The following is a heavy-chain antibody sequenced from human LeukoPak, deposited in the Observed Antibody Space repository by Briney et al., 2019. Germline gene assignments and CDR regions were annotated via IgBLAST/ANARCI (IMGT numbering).Heavy chain of an antibody. CDR2: IYPGDSDT. CDR3: ASSKSSSWYPFYFDF. D-gene: IGHD6-13*01. J-gene: IGHJ4*02. V-gene: IGHV5-51*01. CDR1: GYSFTSYW. Sequence: GESLKISCKGSGYSFTSYWIGWLRQMPGKGLEWMGIIYPGDSDTRYSPSFQGQVTISADKSFSTAYLQWSSLKASDTAIYYCASSKSSSWYPFYFDFWGQGTLVTVSS.